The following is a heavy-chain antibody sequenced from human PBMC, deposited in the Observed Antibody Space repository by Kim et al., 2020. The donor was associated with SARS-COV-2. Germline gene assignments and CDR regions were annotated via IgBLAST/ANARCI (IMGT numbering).Heavy chain of an antibody. CDR2: ISYDGSNK. CDR1: GFTFSSYG. J-gene: IGHJ6*02. D-gene: IGHD3-9*01. Sequence: GGSLRLSCAASGFTFSSYGMHWVRQAPGKGLEWVAVISYDGSNKYYADSVKGRFTISRDNSKNTLYLQMNSLRAEDTAVYYCAKDPLDILTGSLVYGMDVWGQGTTVTVSS. CDR3: AKDPLDILTGSLVYGMDV. V-gene: IGHV3-30*18.